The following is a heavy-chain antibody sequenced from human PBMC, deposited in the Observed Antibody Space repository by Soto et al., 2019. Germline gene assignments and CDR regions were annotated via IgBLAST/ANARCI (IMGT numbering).Heavy chain of an antibody. CDR2: VSGSGGST. Sequence: EVQLLESGGGLVQPGGSLRLSCAASGFTFSSFAMNWVRQAPGKGLEWVSGVSGSGGSTYYADSVKGRFTISRDKAKNRLDLQMNSLRAEDTAVYYCAKENSGSYYGASDYWGQGTLVTVSS. CDR3: AKENSGSYYGASDY. V-gene: IGHV3-23*01. J-gene: IGHJ4*02. CDR1: GFTFSSFA. D-gene: IGHD1-26*01.